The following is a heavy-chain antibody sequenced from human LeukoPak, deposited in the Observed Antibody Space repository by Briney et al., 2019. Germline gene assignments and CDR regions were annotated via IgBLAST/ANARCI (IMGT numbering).Heavy chain of an antibody. D-gene: IGHD1-26*01. CDR3: ATLVHGATTPQYYFDH. V-gene: IGHV4-39*01. J-gene: IGHJ4*02. Sequence: SETLSLTCTVSGGSISSSSYYWGWIRQPPGKGLEWIGSIYYSGSTYYNPSLKSRVTISVDTSKNQFSLKLSSVTAADTAVYYCATLVHGATTPQYYFDHWGQGTLVTVST. CDR2: IYYSGST. CDR1: GGSISSSSYY.